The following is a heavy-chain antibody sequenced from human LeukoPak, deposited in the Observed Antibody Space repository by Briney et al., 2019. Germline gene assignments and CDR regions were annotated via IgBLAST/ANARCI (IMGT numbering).Heavy chain of an antibody. V-gene: IGHV4-61*02. CDR1: GGSISSGSYY. CDR3: ARLKIDYGDYYFDY. D-gene: IGHD4-17*01. CDR2: IYTSGST. J-gene: IGHJ4*02. Sequence: PSQTLSLTCTVSGGSISSGSYYWSWIRQPAGKGLEWIGRIYTSGSTNYNPSLESRVTISVDTSTNQFSLKLSSVTAADTAVYYCARLKIDYGDYYFDYWGQGTLVTVSS.